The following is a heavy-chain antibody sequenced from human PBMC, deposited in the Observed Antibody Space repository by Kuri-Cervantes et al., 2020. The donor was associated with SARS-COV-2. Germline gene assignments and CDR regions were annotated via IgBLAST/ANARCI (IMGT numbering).Heavy chain of an antibody. CDR1: EFRLGYSN. CDR3: ATQDFDF. V-gene: IGHV3-23*01. J-gene: IGHJ4*02. Sequence: GESLKISCAASEFRLGYSNMNWVRQAPGKGLEWVSTITAGGGTYYGDSVRGRLTISRDNAKNILLLQMNSLRAEDTAVYYCATQDFDFWGQGTLVTVSS. CDR2: ITAGGGT.